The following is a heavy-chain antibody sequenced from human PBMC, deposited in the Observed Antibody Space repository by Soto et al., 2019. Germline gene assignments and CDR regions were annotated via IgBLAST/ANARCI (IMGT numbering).Heavy chain of an antibody. CDR3: ARGRIQLWLRLSDAFDI. CDR1: GGSFSGYY. D-gene: IGHD5-18*01. J-gene: IGHJ3*02. Sequence: PSETLSLTCAVYGGSFSGYYWSWIRQPPGKGLEWIGEINHSGSTNYNPSLKSRVTISVDTSKNQFSLKLSSVTAADTAVYYCARGRIQLWLRLSDAFDIWGQGTMVTVSS. V-gene: IGHV4-34*01. CDR2: INHSGST.